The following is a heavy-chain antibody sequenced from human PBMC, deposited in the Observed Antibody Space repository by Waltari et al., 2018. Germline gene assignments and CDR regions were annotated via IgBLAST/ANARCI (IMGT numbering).Heavy chain of an antibody. CDR3: ASLPTYSGSWDY. J-gene: IGHJ4*02. D-gene: IGHD1-26*01. CDR1: GFTFSSYA. Sequence: QVQLVESGGGVVQPGRSLRLSCAASGFTFSSYAMHWVRQAPGKGLDWLAVISYDGSNKYYADSVKGRFTISRDNSKNTLYLQMNSLRAEDTAVYYCASLPTYSGSWDYWGQGTLVTVSS. CDR2: ISYDGSNK. V-gene: IGHV3-30*01.